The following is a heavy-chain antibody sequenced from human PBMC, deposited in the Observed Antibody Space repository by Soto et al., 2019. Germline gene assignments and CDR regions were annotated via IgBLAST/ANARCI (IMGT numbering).Heavy chain of an antibody. CDR3: ARRYGKNAFDI. CDR2: IYYSGST. Sequence: SETLSLTCTVSDGSISSYYWSWIRQPPGKGLEWIGYIYYSGSTNYNPSLKSRVTISVDTSKNQFSLKLSSVTAADTAVYYCARRYGKNAFDIWGQGTMVTVSS. J-gene: IGHJ3*02. D-gene: IGHD5-18*01. V-gene: IGHV4-59*01. CDR1: DGSISSYY.